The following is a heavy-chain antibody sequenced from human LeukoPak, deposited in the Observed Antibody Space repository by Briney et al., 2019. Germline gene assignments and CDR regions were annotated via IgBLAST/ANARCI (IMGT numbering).Heavy chain of an antibody. Sequence: GSLSLSFAASGFPLRSYDMSWVRPAPGKGLEWVAATSGSGVNSYYADSVRGRFTISRDNSQNTLYLQMDSLRAEDTALYYCAKEYSGYDFDYWGQGTLVTVSS. J-gene: IGHJ4*02. CDR2: TSGSGVNS. CDR1: GFPLRSYD. D-gene: IGHD5-12*01. CDR3: AKEYSGYDFDY. V-gene: IGHV3-23*01.